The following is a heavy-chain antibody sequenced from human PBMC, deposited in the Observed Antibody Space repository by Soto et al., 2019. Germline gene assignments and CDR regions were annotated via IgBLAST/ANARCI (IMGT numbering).Heavy chain of an antibody. J-gene: IGHJ4*02. D-gene: IGHD3-22*01. CDR1: EFTFSNYA. CDR3: AKNPGYYYDSTGYHFDY. V-gene: IGHV3-23*01. Sequence: EVQLLESGGGLVQPGGSLRLSCAASEFTFSNYAMSWVRQAPGKGLEWVSAISYGGGTTYYADSVKGRFTISRDNSKSTLYLKMNSLRAEDTAVYYCAKNPGYYYDSTGYHFDYWGQGTLVTVSS. CDR2: ISYGGGTT.